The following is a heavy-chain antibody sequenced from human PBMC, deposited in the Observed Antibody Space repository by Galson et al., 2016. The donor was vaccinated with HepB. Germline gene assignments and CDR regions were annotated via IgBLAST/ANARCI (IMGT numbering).Heavy chain of an antibody. V-gene: IGHV4-59*08. CDR1: GFTVSSNY. Sequence: LRLSCAASGFTVSSNYMSWIRQPPGKGLEWIGYIYYRGSTSYNPSLKSRVTISVDTSKKQFSLNLSSVTAADTAVYYCARHVILEPSWQRDYYYYGMDVWGQGTTVTVSS. J-gene: IGHJ6*02. CDR3: ARHVILEPSWQRDYYYYGMDV. D-gene: IGHD3-3*01. CDR2: IYYRGST.